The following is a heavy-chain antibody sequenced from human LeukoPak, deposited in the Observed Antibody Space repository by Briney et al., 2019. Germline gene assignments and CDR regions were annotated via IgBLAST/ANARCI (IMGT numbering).Heavy chain of an antibody. CDR2: IHYSGST. CDR1: GGSISSYY. CDR3: ARDIASIAARHDWYFDI. V-gene: IGHV4-59*01. Sequence: SETLSLTCKVSGGSISSYYWSWIRQSPGKGLEWIGYIHYSGSTNYNPSLKSRVTISVDTSRNQFSLKLSSVTAADTAVYYCARDIASIAARHDWYFDIWGRGTLVTVS. D-gene: IGHD6-6*01. J-gene: IGHJ2*01.